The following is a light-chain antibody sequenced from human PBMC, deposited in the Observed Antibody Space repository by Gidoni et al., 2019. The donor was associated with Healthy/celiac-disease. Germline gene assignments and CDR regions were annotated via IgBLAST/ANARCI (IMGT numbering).Light chain of an antibody. CDR2: DAS. CDR1: QSVSSY. J-gene: IGKJ1*01. V-gene: IGKV3-11*01. CDR3: QQRST. Sequence: EILLTQSPATLSFSPGERATLSCRASQSVSSYLAGYQQKPGQDPRLLIYDASTRATGIPARCSGSGSGTDFTVTISSLEPEDFAVYYCQQRSTFGQGTKVEIK.